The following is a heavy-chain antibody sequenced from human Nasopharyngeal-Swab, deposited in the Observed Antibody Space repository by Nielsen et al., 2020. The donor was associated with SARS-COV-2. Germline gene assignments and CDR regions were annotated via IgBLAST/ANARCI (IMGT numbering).Heavy chain of an antibody. Sequence: SETLSLTCTVSGCSISSGGYYWSWIRQPPGKGLEWIGYIYYSGSTNYNPSLKSRVTISVDTSNNQFSLKLSSVTSADTAVYYCARAGTVSTEFDYWGQGTTVTVSS. CDR1: GCSISSGGYY. J-gene: IGHJ4*03. V-gene: IGHV4-61*08. D-gene: IGHD4-11*01. CDR2: IYYSGST. CDR3: ARAGTVSTEFDY.